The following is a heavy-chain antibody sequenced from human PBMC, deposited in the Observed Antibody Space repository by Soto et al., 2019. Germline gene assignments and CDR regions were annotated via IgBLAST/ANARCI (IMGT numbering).Heavy chain of an antibody. Sequence: ASVKVSCTASGDTFTSYGISWARQAPGQGLEWMGWISAYNGNTNYAQKLQGRVTMTTDTSTSTAYMELRSLRSDDTAVYYCARDNGYYFDYWGQGTLVPVSS. D-gene: IGHD2-8*01. CDR3: ARDNGYYFDY. J-gene: IGHJ4*02. V-gene: IGHV1-18*01. CDR2: ISAYNGNT. CDR1: GDTFTSYG.